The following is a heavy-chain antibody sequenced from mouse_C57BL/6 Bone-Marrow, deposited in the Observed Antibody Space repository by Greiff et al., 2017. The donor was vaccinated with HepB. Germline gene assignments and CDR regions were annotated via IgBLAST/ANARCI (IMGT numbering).Heavy chain of an antibody. D-gene: IGHD3-3*01. CDR1: GFSFNSYG. J-gene: IGHJ4*01. V-gene: IGHV2-9*01. CDR3: ATAGTFRAMDY. CDR2: IGGGGST. Sequence: VMLVESGPGLVAPSQRLSFTCTVSGFSFNSYGVDWVRQPPGKGLEWLGVIGGGGSTNYNAALMSRLSISKDNSKCQVFLIMNSLQTYDTAMYYCATAGTFRAMDYWGQGTPVTVSS.